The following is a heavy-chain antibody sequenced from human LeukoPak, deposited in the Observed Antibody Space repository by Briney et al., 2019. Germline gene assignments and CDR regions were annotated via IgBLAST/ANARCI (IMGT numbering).Heavy chain of an antibody. D-gene: IGHD6-13*01. V-gene: IGHV1-18*01. CDR1: GYTFASYG. CDR3: ARDTARITTPGGPDY. Sequence: GASVKVSCKASGYTFASYGISWVRQAPGQGLGWMGWISAYNDNTKYAQNLQGRVTMTTDTSTSTAYMELRSLTSDDTALYYCARDTARITTPGGPDYWGQGTLVTVSS. CDR2: ISAYNDNT. J-gene: IGHJ4*02.